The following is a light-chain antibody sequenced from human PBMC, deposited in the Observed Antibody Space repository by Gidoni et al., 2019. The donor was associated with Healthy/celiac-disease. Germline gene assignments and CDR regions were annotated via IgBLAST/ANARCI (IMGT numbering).Light chain of an antibody. CDR1: QSISSF. V-gene: IGKV1-39*01. CDR3: QQSYSTPFT. CDR2: TAS. J-gene: IGKJ3*01. Sequence: DIQMTQSPSSLSASVGDRVTVTCRASQSISSFLNWYQQKPGKTPEVLIYTASNLQSGVPSRFSGSGSGTDFTLTISSLQPEDFATYYCQQSYSTPFTFGPGTIVDSK.